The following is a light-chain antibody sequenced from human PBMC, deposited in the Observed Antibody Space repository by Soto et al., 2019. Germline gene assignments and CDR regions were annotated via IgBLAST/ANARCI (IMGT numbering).Light chain of an antibody. J-gene: IGKJ5*01. V-gene: IGKV3-15*01. CDR2: GAS. Sequence: EIVMTQSPATLSVSPGERTTLSSTASQSITSDLAWYQEKPGQAPRLLIYGASTRATGIPARFSGSGSGTEFTLTISSLQSEDLAVYYCQQYNNWPPITFGQGTRLEIK. CDR3: QQYNNWPPIT. CDR1: QSITSD.